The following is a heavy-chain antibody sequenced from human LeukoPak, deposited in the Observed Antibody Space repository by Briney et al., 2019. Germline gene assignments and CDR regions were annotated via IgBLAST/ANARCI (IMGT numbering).Heavy chain of an antibody. CDR1: GFTFSTYN. J-gene: IGHJ4*02. V-gene: IGHV3-48*01. CDR2: ISGSSDTI. CDR3: ARENYYASGTLDY. D-gene: IGHD3-10*01. Sequence: GGSLRLSCGASGFTFSTYNMHWVRQAPGKGLEWVSYISGSSDTIYYAESVKGRFTISRDNAKNSLYLQMNSLRAEDTALYSCARENYYASGTLDYWGQGTLVTVSS.